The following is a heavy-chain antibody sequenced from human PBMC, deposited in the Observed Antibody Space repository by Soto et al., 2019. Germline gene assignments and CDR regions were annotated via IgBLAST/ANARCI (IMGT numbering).Heavy chain of an antibody. CDR2: IYYGGSI. D-gene: IGHD3-22*01. Sequence: PSETLSLTCSVSGGSISSGYWTWIRQPPGKGLEWIGYIYYGGSINYNPSLKSRVIISVDTAMNQFSLRLSSVTAADTAVYYCTGAYYDINGYSLDPWGQGTSVTVSS. CDR3: TGAYYDINGYSLDP. V-gene: IGHV4-59*01. CDR1: GGSISSGY. J-gene: IGHJ5*02.